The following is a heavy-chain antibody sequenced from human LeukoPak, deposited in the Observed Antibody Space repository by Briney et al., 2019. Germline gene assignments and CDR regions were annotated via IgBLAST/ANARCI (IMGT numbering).Heavy chain of an antibody. CDR2: ISASGDTT. D-gene: IGHD3-22*01. Sequence: PGGSLRLSRVASGFKFGGYVMGWVREAPGKGLEWGSSISASGDTTYYTDSVKGRFTISRDNSRNTLYLHMNSLRADDTAVYYCAKDPYYYETSGFLSGGYFDYWGQGTLVTVSS. V-gene: IGHV3-23*01. CDR1: GFKFGGYV. J-gene: IGHJ4*02. CDR3: AKDPYYYETSGFLSGGYFDY.